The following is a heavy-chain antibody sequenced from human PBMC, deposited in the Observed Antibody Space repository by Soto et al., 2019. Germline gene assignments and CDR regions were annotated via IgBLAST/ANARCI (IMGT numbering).Heavy chain of an antibody. V-gene: IGHV3-33*01. CDR2: IWYDGSNK. CDR1: GFTFSSYG. CDR3: ASISSSPFDY. J-gene: IGHJ4*02. D-gene: IGHD6-6*01. Sequence: QVQLVESGGGVVQPGRSLRLSCAASGFTFSSYGMHWVRQAPGKGLEWVAVIWYDGSNKYYADSVKGRFTISRDNSKNTLYLQMNSLRAEGTAVYYCASISSSPFDYWGQGTLVTVSS.